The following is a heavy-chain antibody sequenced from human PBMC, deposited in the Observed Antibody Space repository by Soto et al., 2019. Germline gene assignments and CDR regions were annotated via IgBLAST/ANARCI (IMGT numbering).Heavy chain of an antibody. V-gene: IGHV3-30*18. D-gene: IGHD5-18*01. J-gene: IGHJ4*02. CDR2: ISYDGSNK. Sequence: GGSLRLSCAASGFTFSSYGMHWVRQAPGKGLEWVAVISYDGSNKYYADSVKGRFTISRDNSKNTMYLQMNSLRAEDTAVYYCAKDGWIQLAVVYFDYWGQGTLVTVSS. CDR3: AKDGWIQLAVVYFDY. CDR1: GFTFSSYG.